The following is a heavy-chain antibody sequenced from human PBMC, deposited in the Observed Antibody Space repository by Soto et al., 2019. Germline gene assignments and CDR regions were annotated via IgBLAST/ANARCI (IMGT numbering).Heavy chain of an antibody. Sequence: EVPLVESGGGLVQPGRSLRLSCAASGFTFDNCGMHWVRQAPGKGLEWVAGISWDSSTIGYADSVKGRFIISRDDAKNSLYLQMDSLRGEDTALYYCVQGRYPTMATPLDHWGQGTQVSVSS. J-gene: IGHJ4*02. CDR1: GFTFDNCG. D-gene: IGHD2-15*01. V-gene: IGHV3-9*01. CDR3: VQGRYPTMATPLDH. CDR2: ISWDSSTI.